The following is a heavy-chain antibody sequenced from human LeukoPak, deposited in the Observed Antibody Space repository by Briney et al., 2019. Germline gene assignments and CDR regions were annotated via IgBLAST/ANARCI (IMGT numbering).Heavy chain of an antibody. D-gene: IGHD5-12*01. CDR3: ARGGDIVATMGLFDY. V-gene: IGHV1-2*02. Sequence: ASVKVSCKASGYTFTGYYMHWVRQAPGQGLEWMGWINPNSGGTNYAQKFQGRVTMTRDTSISTAYMELSRLRSDDTAVYYCARGGDIVATMGLFDYWGQGTLVTVSS. CDR2: INPNSGGT. CDR1: GYTFTGYY. J-gene: IGHJ4*02.